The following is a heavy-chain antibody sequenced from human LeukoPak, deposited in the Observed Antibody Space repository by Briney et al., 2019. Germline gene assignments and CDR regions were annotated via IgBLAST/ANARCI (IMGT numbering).Heavy chain of an antibody. CDR1: GGSISSSSYY. CDR3: ARQGGSYYYDSSGYYYERSGSYYFDY. Sequence: SETLSLTCTVSGGSISSSSYYWGWIRQPPGKGPEWIGSIYYSGSTYYNPSLKSRVTISVDTSKNQFSLKLSSVTAADTAVYYCARQGGSYYYDSSGYYYERSGSYYFDYWGQGTLVTVSS. CDR2: IYYSGST. V-gene: IGHV4-39*01. D-gene: IGHD3-22*01. J-gene: IGHJ4*02.